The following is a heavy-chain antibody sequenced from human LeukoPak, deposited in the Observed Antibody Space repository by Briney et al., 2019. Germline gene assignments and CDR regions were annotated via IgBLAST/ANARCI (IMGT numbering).Heavy chain of an antibody. D-gene: IGHD6-13*01. CDR2: IKPDGSAE. J-gene: IGHJ4*02. CDR3: ARANNSSRHN. Sequence: GGSLRLSCATSGFTFSSNWMSWVRHVPGRGLDWVANIKPDGSAEYYAASVKGRFTVSRDNAKNSLYLQMSSLRVEDTAVYYCARANNSSRHNWGQGTLVTVSS. V-gene: IGHV3-7*01. CDR1: GFTFSSNW.